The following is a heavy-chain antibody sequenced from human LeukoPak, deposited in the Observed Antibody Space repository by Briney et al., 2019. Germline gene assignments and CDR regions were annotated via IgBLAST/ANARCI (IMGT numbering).Heavy chain of an antibody. CDR3: ARDRFGVLDAFDI. V-gene: IGHV1-69*05. D-gene: IGHD2-8*01. CDR2: IIPIFGTA. CDR1: GGTFSSYA. J-gene: IGHJ3*02. Sequence: SVKVSCKASGGTFSSYAISWVRQVPGQGLEWMGRIIPIFGTANYAQKFQGRVTITTDESTSTAYMELSSLRSEDTAVYYCARDRFGVLDAFDIWGQGTMVTVPS.